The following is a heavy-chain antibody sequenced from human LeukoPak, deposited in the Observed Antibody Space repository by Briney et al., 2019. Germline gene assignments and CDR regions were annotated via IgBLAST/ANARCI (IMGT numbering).Heavy chain of an antibody. CDR2: INPNSGGT. V-gene: IGHV1-2*02. Sequence: VSVKVSCKASGYTFTGYYMHWVRQAPGQGLEWMGWINPNSGGTNYAQKFQGRVTMTRDTSISTAYMELSRLRSDDTAVYYCARVYDIVATIPSGNYYYYYMDVWGKGTTVTVSS. J-gene: IGHJ6*03. CDR3: ARVYDIVATIPSGNYYYYYMDV. D-gene: IGHD5-12*01. CDR1: GYTFTGYY.